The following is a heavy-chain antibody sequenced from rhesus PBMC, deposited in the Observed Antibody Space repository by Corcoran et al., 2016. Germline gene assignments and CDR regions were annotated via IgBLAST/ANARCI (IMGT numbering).Heavy chain of an antibody. V-gene: IGHV2-1*01. D-gene: IGHD4-35*01. CDR2: IYWDDNK. CDR1: GFTLRRRSMG. Sequence: QVTLKESGPALVKPTQTLPLPCSFSGFTLRRRSMGVGWIRQPPGKTLEWLAHIYWDDNKRYSTSLKTRLTISKDTSKNQVVLTMTNMDPVDTATYYCARRYGDYVRYFDYWGQGVLVTVSS. J-gene: IGHJ4*01. CDR3: ARRYGDYVRYFDY.